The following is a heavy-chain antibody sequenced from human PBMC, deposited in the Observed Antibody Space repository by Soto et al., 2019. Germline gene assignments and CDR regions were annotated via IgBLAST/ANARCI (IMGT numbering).Heavy chain of an antibody. CDR1: GGSISSYY. J-gene: IGHJ4*02. D-gene: IGHD3-10*01. CDR2: IYYNGAT. Sequence: SETLSLTCTVSGGSISSYYWSWIRQPPGKGLEWVGYIYYNGATNYNPSLEGRVIVSVDTSKNQFSLHLIFVTAADTAVYYCPNVQASQSELLHYYCDYWGRGAPGTFSS. V-gene: IGHV4-59*01. CDR3: PNVQASQSELLHYYCDY.